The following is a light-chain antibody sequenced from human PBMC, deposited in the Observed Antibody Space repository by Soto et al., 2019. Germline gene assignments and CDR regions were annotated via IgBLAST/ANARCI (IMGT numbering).Light chain of an antibody. Sequence: QSVLTQPPSASGSPGQSVTISCIGTSSDVGGYNYVSWYQQHPGKAPKLMIYEVSNRPSGVSNRFSGSKSGNTASLTISGLQAEDEADYYCSSYTSSSTLYVFGTGTKVTVL. CDR2: EVS. J-gene: IGLJ1*01. V-gene: IGLV2-14*01. CDR3: SSYTSSSTLYV. CDR1: SSDVGGYNY.